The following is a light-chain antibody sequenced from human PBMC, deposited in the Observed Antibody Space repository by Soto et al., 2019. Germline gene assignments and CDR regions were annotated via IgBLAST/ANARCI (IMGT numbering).Light chain of an antibody. CDR3: GTWDTSPSGNWV. Sequence: QSVLTQPPSVSAAPGQKVTISCSGSSSNIGNNYVSWYQQLPGTAPKVLIYENNRRPSGIPDRFSGSKSGASATLDITGLQTGDEADYYCGTWDTSPSGNWVFGGGTKVTVL. CDR1: SSNIGNNY. J-gene: IGLJ3*02. V-gene: IGLV1-51*02. CDR2: ENN.